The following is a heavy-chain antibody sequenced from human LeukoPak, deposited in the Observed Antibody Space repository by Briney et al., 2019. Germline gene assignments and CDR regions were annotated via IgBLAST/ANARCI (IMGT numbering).Heavy chain of an antibody. CDR1: GFTFSTSI. Sequence: GGSLRLSCAASGFTFSTSIMSWVRQAPGKGLEWVSYITSSSSPIYYADSVKGRFTISRDNAKNSLYLQLNSLRAEDTAVYYCARWGFPIYYYYMDVWGKGTTVTVSS. V-gene: IGHV3-48*01. J-gene: IGHJ6*03. CDR3: ARWGFPIYYYYMDV. D-gene: IGHD3-16*01. CDR2: ITSSSSPI.